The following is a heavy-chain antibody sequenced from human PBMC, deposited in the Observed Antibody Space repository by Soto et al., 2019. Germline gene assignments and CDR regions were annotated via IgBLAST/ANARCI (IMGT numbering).Heavy chain of an antibody. CDR1: GGTFSSYT. CDR2: IIPILGLA. Sequence: QVQLVQSGAEVKKPGSSVKVSCKASGGTFSSYTISWVRQAPGQGLEWMGRIIPILGLANYAQKFQGRVTITTDKSTSTAYMELSSLRSEDTAVYHCATRIAARKRDFYYNMDGWGKGTTVTVSS. V-gene: IGHV1-69*02. D-gene: IGHD6-6*01. CDR3: ATRIAARKRDFYYNMDG. J-gene: IGHJ6*03.